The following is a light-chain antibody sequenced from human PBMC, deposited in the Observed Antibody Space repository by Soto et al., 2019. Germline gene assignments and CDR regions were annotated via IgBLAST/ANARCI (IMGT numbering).Light chain of an antibody. V-gene: IGKV3-20*01. CDR3: QQYGSSPRFT. CDR1: QSVSSSY. J-gene: IGKJ3*01. CDR2: GAS. Sequence: EIVLTQSPGTLSLSPGERATLSCRASQSVSSSYLAWYQQKPGQAPRLLIYGASSRATGIPDRFSGSGSGTDFNLTISRLEPEDVAVYYCQQYGSSPRFTFGPGTKVDIK.